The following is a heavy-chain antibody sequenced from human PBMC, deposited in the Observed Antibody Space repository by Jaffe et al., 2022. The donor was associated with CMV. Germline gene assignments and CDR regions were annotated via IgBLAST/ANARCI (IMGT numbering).Heavy chain of an antibody. V-gene: IGHV3-23*01. CDR3: AKTLRGADSSSWFSYYFDY. CDR1: GFTFSSYA. CDR2: ISGSGGST. D-gene: IGHD6-13*01. Sequence: EVQLLESGGGLVQPGGSLRLSCAASGFTFSSYAMSWVRQAPGKGLEWVSAISGSGGSTYYADSVKGRFTISRDNSKNTLYLQMNSLRAEDTAVYYCAKTLRGADSSSWFSYYFDYWGQGTLVTVSS. J-gene: IGHJ4*02.